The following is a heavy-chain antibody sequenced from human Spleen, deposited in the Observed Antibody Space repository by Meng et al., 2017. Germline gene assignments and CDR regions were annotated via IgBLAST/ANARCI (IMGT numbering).Heavy chain of an antibody. Sequence: GGSLRLSCAASGFTFSSYSMNWVRQAPGKGLEWVSSISSSSSYIYYADSVKGRFTISRDNSRNTLYLQMNSLRAEDTAVYYCASIQLSGSADYWGQGTLVTVSS. CDR1: GFTFSSYS. CDR2: ISSSSSYI. J-gene: IGHJ4*02. V-gene: IGHV3-21*01. CDR3: ASIQLSGSADY. D-gene: IGHD1-26*01.